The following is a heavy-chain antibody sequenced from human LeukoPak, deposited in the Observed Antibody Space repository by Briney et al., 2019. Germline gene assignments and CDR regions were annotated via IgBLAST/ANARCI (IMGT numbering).Heavy chain of an antibody. D-gene: IGHD3-10*01. CDR1: GFTVSSNY. Sequence: GGSLRLSCVASGFTVSSNYMSWVRQAPGKGLEWVSVIYSGGSTYYADSVKGRFTISRDNSKNTLYLQMNSLRAEDTAVYYCAIQGAAATPAVRGVIIEDYWGQGTLVTVSS. CDR2: IYSGGST. V-gene: IGHV3-66*04. CDR3: AIQGAAATPAVRGVIIEDY. J-gene: IGHJ4*02.